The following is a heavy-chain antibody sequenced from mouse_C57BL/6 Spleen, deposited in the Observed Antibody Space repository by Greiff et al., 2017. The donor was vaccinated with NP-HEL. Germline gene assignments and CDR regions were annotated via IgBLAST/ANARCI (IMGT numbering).Heavy chain of an antibody. V-gene: IGHV1-19*01. CDR1: GYTFTDYY. CDR3: ARPGDSSGPYYFDY. J-gene: IGHJ2*01. Sequence: VQLQQSGPVLVKPGASVKMSCKASGYTFTDYYMNWVKQSHGKSLEWIGVINPYNGGTSYNQKFKGKATLTVDKSSSTAYMELNSLTSEDSAVYYCARPGDSSGPYYFDYWGQGTTLTVSS. CDR2: INPYNGGT. D-gene: IGHD3-2*02.